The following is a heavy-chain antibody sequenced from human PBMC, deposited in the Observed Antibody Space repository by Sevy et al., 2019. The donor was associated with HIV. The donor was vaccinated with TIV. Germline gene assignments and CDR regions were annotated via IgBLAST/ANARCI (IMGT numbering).Heavy chain of an antibody. CDR2: ISGSGGST. CDR1: GFTFSSYA. V-gene: IGHV3-23*01. D-gene: IGHD6-13*01. CDR3: AKDWVSVPYGMDV. Sequence: GGALRFSCAASGFTFSSYAMSWVRQAPGKGLEWVSAISGSGGSTYYADSVKGRFTISRDNSKNTLYLQMNSLRAEDTAVYYCAKDWVSVPYGMDVWGQGTTVTVSS. J-gene: IGHJ6*02.